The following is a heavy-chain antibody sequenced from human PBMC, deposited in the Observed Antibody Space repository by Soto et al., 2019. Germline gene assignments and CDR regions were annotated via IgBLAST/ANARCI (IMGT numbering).Heavy chain of an antibody. D-gene: IGHD2-15*01. CDR2: ISAYNGNT. J-gene: IGHJ6*02. CDR1: GYTFTSYG. CDR3: ARLSCSGGSCLYYYGMDV. V-gene: IGHV1-18*01. Sequence: AASVKVSCKASGYTFTSYGISWVRQAPGQGLEWMGWISAYNGNTNYAQKLQGRVTMTTDTSTSTAYMELRSLRSDDTAVYYCARLSCSGGSCLYYYGMDVWGQGTTVTVSS.